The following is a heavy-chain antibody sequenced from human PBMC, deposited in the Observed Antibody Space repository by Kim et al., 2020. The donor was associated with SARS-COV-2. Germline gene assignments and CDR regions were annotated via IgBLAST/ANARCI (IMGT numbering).Heavy chain of an antibody. J-gene: IGHJ4*02. Sequence: GGSLRLSCAASGFTFSSYAMSWVRQAPGKGLEWVSAISGSGGSTYYADSVKGRFTISRDNSKNTLYLQMNTLRAEDTAVYYCAKAMGNGLRTFDYWGQGTLVTVSS. D-gene: IGHD2-8*01. CDR1: GFTFSSYA. CDR2: ISGSGGST. V-gene: IGHV3-23*01. CDR3: AKAMGNGLRTFDY.